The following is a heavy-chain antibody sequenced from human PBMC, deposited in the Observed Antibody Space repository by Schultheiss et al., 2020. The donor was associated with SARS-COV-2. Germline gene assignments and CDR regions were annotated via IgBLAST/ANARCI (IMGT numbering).Heavy chain of an antibody. V-gene: IGHV4-59*12. CDR2: IYYSGST. CDR3: ARYSSSFGAFDI. CDR1: GGSISSYY. D-gene: IGHD6-13*01. J-gene: IGHJ3*02. Sequence: SETLSLTCTVSGGSISSYYWSWIRQPPGKGLEWIGYIYYSGSTNYNPSLKSRVTISVDTSKNQFSLKLSSVTAADTAVYYCARYSSSFGAFDIWGQGTMVTVSS.